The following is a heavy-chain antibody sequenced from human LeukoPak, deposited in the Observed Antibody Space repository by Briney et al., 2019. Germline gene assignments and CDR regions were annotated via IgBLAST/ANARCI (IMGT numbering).Heavy chain of an antibody. V-gene: IGHV3-11*01. D-gene: IGHD5-24*01. Sequence: GGSLRLSCAASGFTFSDYYMSWIRQAPGKGLEWVSYISSSGSTIYYAYSVKGRFTISRDNAKNSLYLQMNSLRAEDTAVYYCARVVEMATIFYYYYYMDVWGKGTTVTVSS. CDR3: ARVVEMATIFYYYYYMDV. J-gene: IGHJ6*03. CDR2: ISSSGSTI. CDR1: GFTFSDYY.